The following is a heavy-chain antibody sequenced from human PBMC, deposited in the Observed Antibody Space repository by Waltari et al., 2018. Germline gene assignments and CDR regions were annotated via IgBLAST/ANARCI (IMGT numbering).Heavy chain of an antibody. CDR1: GGSFSGYY. CDR2: IHHSGST. V-gene: IGHV4-34*01. Sequence: QVQLHQWGAGLLKASETLSLTCAVYGGSFSGYYWNWIRQPPGKGLEWIGEIHHSGSTDYNPSLKCRVTISGDTSKNQFSLRLPSVTAAYTSVYYCARGRLSSQLQARGRRGNWFDPWGQGTLVTVSS. D-gene: IGHD3-16*02. J-gene: IGHJ5*02. CDR3: ARGRLSSQLQARGRRGNWFDP.